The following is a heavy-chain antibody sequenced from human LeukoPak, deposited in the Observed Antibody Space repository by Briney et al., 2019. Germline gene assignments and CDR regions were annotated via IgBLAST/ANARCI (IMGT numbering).Heavy chain of an antibody. D-gene: IGHD4-23*01. CDR3: ASSSVVREDY. CDR1: GFSFSSYG. J-gene: IGHJ4*02. V-gene: IGHV3-30*02. CDR2: IRSDGSNK. Sequence: GGSLRLSCAGSGFSFSSYGMHWVRQAPGTGLEWMAFIRSDGSNKYYADSVKGRFNISRDNSKNTLHLQMNSLRAEDTAVYYCASSSVVREDYWGQGTLVTVSS.